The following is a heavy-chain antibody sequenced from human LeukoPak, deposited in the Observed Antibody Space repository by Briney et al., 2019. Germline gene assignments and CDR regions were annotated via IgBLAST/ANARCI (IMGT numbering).Heavy chain of an antibody. D-gene: IGHD6-25*01. CDR1: GGSISSYY. J-gene: IGHJ5*02. CDR2: INYSGST. V-gene: IGHV4-59*01. Sequence: SETLSLTCTVSGGSISSYYWSWIRQPPGKGLEWIGYINYSGSTNYNPSLKSRVTMSVDTSKNQFSLKLSSVTAADTAVYYCAAGAATEMLDPWGQGTLVTVSS. CDR3: AAGAATEMLDP.